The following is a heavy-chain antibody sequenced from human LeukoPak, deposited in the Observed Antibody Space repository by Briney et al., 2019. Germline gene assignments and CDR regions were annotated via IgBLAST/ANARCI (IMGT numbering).Heavy chain of an antibody. J-gene: IGHJ4*02. CDR1: GGSISSYY. V-gene: IGHV4-4*07. Sequence: SETLSLTCTVSGGSISSYYWSWIRQPAGKGLEWIGRIYTSGSTNYNPSLKSRVTMSVDTSKNQFSLKLSSVTAADTAVYYCARSHDILTGYPYYFDYWGQGTLVTVSS. D-gene: IGHD3-9*01. CDR2: IYTSGST. CDR3: ARSHDILTGYPYYFDY.